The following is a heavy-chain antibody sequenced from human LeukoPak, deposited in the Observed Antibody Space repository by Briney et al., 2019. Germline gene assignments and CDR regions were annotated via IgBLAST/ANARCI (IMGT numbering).Heavy chain of an antibody. J-gene: IGHJ4*02. CDR2: VSGSGVST. CDR3: AKAPLGYCSGGSCYYFDY. V-gene: IGHV3-23*01. D-gene: IGHD2-15*01. Sequence: PGGSLRLSCAASGFTFSSYAMSWVRQGPGKGLEWVSAVSGSGVSTYYADSVKGRFTISRDNSKNTLHLQMNSLRAEDTAVYYCAKAPLGYCSGGSCYYFDYWGQGTLVTVSS. CDR1: GFTFSSYA.